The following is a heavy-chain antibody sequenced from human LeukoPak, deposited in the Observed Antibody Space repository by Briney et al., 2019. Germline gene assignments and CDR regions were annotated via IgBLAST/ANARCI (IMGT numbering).Heavy chain of an antibody. CDR1: GFTFSSYR. V-gene: IGHV3-21*01. D-gene: IGHD6-19*01. Sequence: GGSLRLSCAASGFTFSSYRMNWVRQAPGKGLEWVSSISSSSSYIYYADSVKGRFTISRDNAKNSLYLQMNSLRAEDTAVYYCAREISSGSVAGTTDYFDYWGQGTLVTVSS. CDR3: AREISSGSVAGTTDYFDY. J-gene: IGHJ4*02. CDR2: ISSSSSYI.